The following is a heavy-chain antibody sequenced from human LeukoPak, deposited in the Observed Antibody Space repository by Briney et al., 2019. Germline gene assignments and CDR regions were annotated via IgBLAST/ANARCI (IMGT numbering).Heavy chain of an antibody. Sequence: SETLSLTCAVYGGSFSGYYWSWIRQPPGKGLEWIGSIYYSGSTYYNPSLKSRVTISVDTSKNQFSLKLSSVTAADTAVYYCARVVAAICDYWGQGTLVTVSS. CDR2: IYYSGST. J-gene: IGHJ4*02. V-gene: IGHV4-34*01. D-gene: IGHD2-15*01. CDR3: ARVVAAICDY. CDR1: GGSFSGYY.